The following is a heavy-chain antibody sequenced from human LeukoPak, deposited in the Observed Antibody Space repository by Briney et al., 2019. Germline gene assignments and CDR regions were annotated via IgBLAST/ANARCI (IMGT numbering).Heavy chain of an antibody. CDR3: ARGIAVAALSPNEDFDY. Sequence: ASVQVSCKASGYTFTSYGISWVRQAPGQGLEWMGWISAYNGNTNYAQKLQGRVTMTTDTSTSTAYMELRSLRSDDTAVYYCARGIAVAALSPNEDFDYWGQGTLVTVSS. CDR2: ISAYNGNT. CDR1: GYTFTSYG. J-gene: IGHJ4*02. V-gene: IGHV1-18*01. D-gene: IGHD6-19*01.